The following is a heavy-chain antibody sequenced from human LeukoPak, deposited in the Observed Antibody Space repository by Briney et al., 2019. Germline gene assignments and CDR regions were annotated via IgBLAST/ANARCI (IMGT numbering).Heavy chain of an antibody. Sequence: GGSLRLSCAASGFTFSDYWMHWIRQAPGKGLVWVSIINTDTRGTYYADSVKGRFTISRDNAKNTLYLQMNSLRAEDTAVYYCARAGAYRFDYWGQGTLVTVSS. CDR3: ARAGAYRFDY. V-gene: IGHV3-74*01. CDR2: INTDTRGT. D-gene: IGHD3-16*01. CDR1: GFTFSDYW. J-gene: IGHJ4*02.